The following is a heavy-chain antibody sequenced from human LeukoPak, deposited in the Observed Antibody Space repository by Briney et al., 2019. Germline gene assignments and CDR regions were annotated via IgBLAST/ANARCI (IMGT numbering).Heavy chain of an antibody. V-gene: IGHV3-21*01. CDR1: GFTFSNYN. CDR3: ARDPYSGSYGPYYYYYMDV. Sequence: GGSLRLSCAASGFTFSNYNMNWVRQAPGKGLEWVSSITSSSSYIYYADSVKGRFTISRDNAENSLYLQMNSLRDEDTAVYYCARDPYSGSYGPYYYYYMDVWGKGTTVTVSS. D-gene: IGHD1-26*01. CDR2: ITSSSSYI. J-gene: IGHJ6*03.